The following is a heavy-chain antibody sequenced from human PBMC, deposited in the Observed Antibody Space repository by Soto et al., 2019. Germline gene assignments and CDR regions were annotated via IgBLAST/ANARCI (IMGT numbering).Heavy chain of an antibody. CDR3: ARDKTIFGTVNPAYGMDV. Sequence: GSLRLSCAASGFTFSSYWMSWVRQAPGKGLEWVANIKQDGSEKYYVDSVKGRFTISRDNAKNSLYLQMNSLRAEDTAVYYCARDKTIFGTVNPAYGMDVWGQGTTVTVYS. J-gene: IGHJ6*02. CDR2: IKQDGSEK. V-gene: IGHV3-7*03. CDR1: GFTFSSYW. D-gene: IGHD3-3*01.